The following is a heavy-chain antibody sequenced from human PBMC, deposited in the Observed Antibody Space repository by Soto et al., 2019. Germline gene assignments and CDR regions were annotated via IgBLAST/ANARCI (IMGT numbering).Heavy chain of an antibody. CDR1: GYTFTSYA. D-gene: IGHD1-7*01. Sequence: ASVKVSCKASGYTFTSYAMHWVRQAPGQRLEWMGWINACNGNTKYSQKFQGRVTITRDTSASTAYMELSSLRSEDTAVYYCARNQLELRPFDYWGQGTLVTVSS. V-gene: IGHV1-3*01. CDR2: INACNGNT. CDR3: ARNQLELRPFDY. J-gene: IGHJ4*02.